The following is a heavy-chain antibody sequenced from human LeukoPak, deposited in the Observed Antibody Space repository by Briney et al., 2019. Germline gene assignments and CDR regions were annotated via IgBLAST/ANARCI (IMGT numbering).Heavy chain of an antibody. V-gene: IGHV3-23*01. J-gene: IGHJ4*02. CDR1: GFTFSTHA. CDR3: AKRDSSGSYPYYFDY. Sequence: GGSLRLSCVASGFTFSTHAMSWVRLAPGKGLEWVSAIGGSDGSTYYADSVKGRFTISRDNSKDTLYLQTNSLRVEDTATYYCAKRDSSGSYPYYFDYWGQGTLVTISS. D-gene: IGHD3-22*01. CDR2: IGGSDGST.